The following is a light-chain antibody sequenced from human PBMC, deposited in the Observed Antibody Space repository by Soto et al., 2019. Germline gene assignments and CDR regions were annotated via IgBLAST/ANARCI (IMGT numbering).Light chain of an antibody. CDR3: HQRMIRPIT. V-gene: IGKV3D-20*02. Sequence: EIVLTQSPGTLSLSPGQRATLSCRASQSVSSTYLTWYQQKPGQAPRLLIYDASNRATGIPARFSGSGSGTDYTLTICSLDTEDVAVYQCHQRMIRPITCGQGTRLEIK. CDR1: QSVSSTY. CDR2: DAS. J-gene: IGKJ5*01.